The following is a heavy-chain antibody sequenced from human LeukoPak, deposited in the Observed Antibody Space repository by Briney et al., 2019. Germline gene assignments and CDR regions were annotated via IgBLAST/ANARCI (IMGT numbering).Heavy chain of an antibody. CDR3: ARAGDSGSYLFFDY. V-gene: IGHV3-21*01. CDR1: GXTFSAYI. D-gene: IGHD1-26*01. Sequence: GGSLRLSCAASGXTFSAYIMNWVRQAPGKGLESVSSISSSSTYIYYADSVKGRFTISRDNAKNSLYPQMNILRAEDTAVYYCARAGDSGSYLFFDYWGQGTLVTVSS. CDR2: ISSSSTYI. J-gene: IGHJ4*02.